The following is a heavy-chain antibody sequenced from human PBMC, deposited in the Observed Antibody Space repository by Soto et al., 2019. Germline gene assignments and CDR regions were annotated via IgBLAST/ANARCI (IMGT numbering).Heavy chain of an antibody. V-gene: IGHV1-18*01. CDR1: GYTFADYG. D-gene: IGHD2-15*01. CDR2: IGPYNGNT. CDR3: ATCYCTVGSCYTCWHFDL. J-gene: IGHJ2*01. Sequence: QAQLVQSGAEVKKPGASVKVSCQAGGYTFADYGISWVRQAPGQGLEWVGWIGPYNGNTNYAQNLQDRVTMTTDTSTNTAYMELRGLRSDDTALYYCATCYCTVGSCYTCWHFDLWGRGTLLTVSS.